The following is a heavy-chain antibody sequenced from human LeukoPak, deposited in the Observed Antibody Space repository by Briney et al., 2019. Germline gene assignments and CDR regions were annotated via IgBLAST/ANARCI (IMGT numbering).Heavy chain of an antibody. Sequence: PGGFLRLSCAASGFTFSSYSMNWVRQAPGKGLEWVSYISSSSSTIYYADSVKGRFTISRDNARNSLYLQMNSLRAEDTAVYYCASEWELRGGFWGQGTLVTVSS. CDR3: ASEWELRGGF. CDR1: GFTFSSYS. V-gene: IGHV3-48*01. CDR2: ISSSSSTI. J-gene: IGHJ4*02. D-gene: IGHD1-26*01.